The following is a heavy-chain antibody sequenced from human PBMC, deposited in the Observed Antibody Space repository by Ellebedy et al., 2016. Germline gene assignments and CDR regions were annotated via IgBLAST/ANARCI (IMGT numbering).Heavy chain of an antibody. CDR2: ISGSGGST. D-gene: IGHD2-2*01. Sequence: GGSLRLXCAASGFTFSSYAMSWVRQAPGKGLEWVSAISGSGGSTYYADSVKGRFTISRDNSKNTLYLQMNSLRAEDTAVYYCAKEGLVVVPAAMSSSWFDPWGQGTLVTVSS. CDR3: AKEGLVVVPAAMSSSWFDP. V-gene: IGHV3-23*01. J-gene: IGHJ5*02. CDR1: GFTFSSYA.